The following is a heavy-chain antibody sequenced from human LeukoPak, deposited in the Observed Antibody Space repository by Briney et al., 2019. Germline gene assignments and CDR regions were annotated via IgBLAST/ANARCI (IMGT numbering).Heavy chain of an antibody. CDR3: AKDDCSSTSCPSDY. CDR1: GFTFSSYA. V-gene: IGHV3-23*01. J-gene: IGHJ4*02. Sequence: PGGSLRLSCAASGFTFSSYAMSWVRQAPGKGLEWVSAICGSGGSTYYADSVKGRFTISRDNSKNTLYLQMNSLRAEDTAVYYCAKDDCSSTSCPSDYWGQGTLVTVSS. CDR2: ICGSGGST. D-gene: IGHD2-2*01.